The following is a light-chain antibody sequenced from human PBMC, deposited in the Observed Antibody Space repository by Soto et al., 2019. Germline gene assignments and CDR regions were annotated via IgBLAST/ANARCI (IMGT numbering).Light chain of an antibody. CDR3: HQYNNWPPWT. CDR1: QSVSYS. CDR2: GAS. J-gene: IGKJ1*01. Sequence: EIVTTQSPATLSVSPGERATLSCSSSQSVSYSVAWYQQKPGQAPRLLIYGASTRATGVPARFSGSGSGTEFTLTISSLQTEDFAVYYCHQYNNWPPWTFGQGTKVDI. V-gene: IGKV3-15*01.